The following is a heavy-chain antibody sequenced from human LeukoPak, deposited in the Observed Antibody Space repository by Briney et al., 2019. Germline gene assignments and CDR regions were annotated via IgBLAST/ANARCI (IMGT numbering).Heavy chain of an antibody. Sequence: GGSLRLPCAASGFTFSSYWMSWVRQAPGKGLKWVANIKQDGSDKYYVDSVKGRFTISRDNAKNSLYLQMNSLTAEDTAVYYCARALSGSYSYWGQGTQVTVSS. J-gene: IGHJ4*02. CDR1: GFTFSSYW. CDR2: IKQDGSDK. V-gene: IGHV3-7*01. CDR3: ARALSGSYSY. D-gene: IGHD1-26*01.